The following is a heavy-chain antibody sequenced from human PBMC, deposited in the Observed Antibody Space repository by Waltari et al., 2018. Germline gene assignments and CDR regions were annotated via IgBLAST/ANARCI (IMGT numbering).Heavy chain of an antibody. J-gene: IGHJ5*02. V-gene: IGHV3-23*01. Sequence: EVQLLESGGGLVQPGGSLRLSCEASGFTFSNYAMSWVRQAPGKGLEWVSGITGSCDNTYYAGSVKGRFTISRDNSKNTLSLQMNSLRDDDTAVYSCAKNANANYINWFDPWGQGTLVTVSS. CDR2: ITGSCDNT. D-gene: IGHD1-7*01. CDR3: AKNANANYINWFDP. CDR1: GFTFSNYA.